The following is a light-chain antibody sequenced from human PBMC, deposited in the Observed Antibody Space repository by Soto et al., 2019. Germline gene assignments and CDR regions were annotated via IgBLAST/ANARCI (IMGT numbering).Light chain of an antibody. Sequence: EIVLTQSPGTLSMSPGERATLSCRASQSVSNNYLAWYQQKPGQAPRLLIFAASSRATGIPDRFSGSGSGTDFTLTISRLEPEDFAMYYCQQYDTYSQRLAFGGGTTVEI. V-gene: IGKV3-20*01. J-gene: IGKJ4*01. CDR2: AAS. CDR3: QQYDTYSQRLA. CDR1: QSVSNNY.